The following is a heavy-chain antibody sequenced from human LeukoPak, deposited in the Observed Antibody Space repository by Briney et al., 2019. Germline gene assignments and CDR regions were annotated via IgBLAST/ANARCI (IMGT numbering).Heavy chain of an antibody. D-gene: IGHD3-3*01. CDR1: GYTLTELS. Sequence: ASVKVSCKVSGYTLTELSMHWVRQAPGKGVEWMGGFDPEDGETIYAQKFQGGVTMTEDTSTDTAYMELSSLRSEDTAVYYCATLEQDDAFDMWGQGTMVTVSS. CDR2: FDPEDGET. J-gene: IGHJ3*02. CDR3: ATLEQDDAFDM. V-gene: IGHV1-24*01.